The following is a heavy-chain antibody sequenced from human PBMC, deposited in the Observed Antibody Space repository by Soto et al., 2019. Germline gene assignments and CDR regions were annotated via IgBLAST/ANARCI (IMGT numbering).Heavy chain of an antibody. CDR2: VSHDGLAQ. CDR1: GFTFSSYA. CDR3: AKETIEVGGPNYFDY. Sequence: VQLLESGGGLVQPGGSLRLSCVVSGFTFSSYAMSWVRQAPGMGLEWVAVVSHDGLAQYYGDSVMGRFTISRDNSQNTLYLQMNSLRTEDTAIYYCAKETIEVGGPNYFDYWGQGALVTVSS. V-gene: IGHV3-30*18. J-gene: IGHJ4*02. D-gene: IGHD6-19*01.